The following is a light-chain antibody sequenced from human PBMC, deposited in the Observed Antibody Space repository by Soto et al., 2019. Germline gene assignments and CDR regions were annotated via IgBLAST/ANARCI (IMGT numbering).Light chain of an antibody. Sequence: EFVLTQSPVTLSLSPGERATLSCRASQSIGTHLGWYQQKPGQAPRHLIYDASNRATGIPARFSGSGSGTDFTLTISSLEPEDFAIYYCQRRSNWGSFGGGTKVEIK. V-gene: IGKV3-11*01. CDR3: QRRSNWGS. CDR2: DAS. J-gene: IGKJ4*01. CDR1: QSIGTH.